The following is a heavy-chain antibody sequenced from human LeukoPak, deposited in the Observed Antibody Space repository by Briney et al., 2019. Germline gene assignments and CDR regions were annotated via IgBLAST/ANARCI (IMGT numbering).Heavy chain of an antibody. CDR2: ISAYNGNT. D-gene: IGHD3-22*01. CDR1: GYTFTNYC. J-gene: IGHJ4*02. V-gene: IGHV1-18*01. CDR3: ARGLYYDTNGYPALQY. Sequence: ASVKVSCKPSGYTFTNYCFTWVRQAPGQGLEWMGWISAYNGNTNYARKVQDRITMTTDTSTSTAYMELRSLGSDDTAVYRCARGLYYDTNGYPALQYWGQGTLVTVSS.